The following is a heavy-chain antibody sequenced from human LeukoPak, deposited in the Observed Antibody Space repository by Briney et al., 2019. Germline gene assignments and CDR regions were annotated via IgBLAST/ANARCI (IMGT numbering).Heavy chain of an antibody. CDR3: ARATNFYYYYGMDV. CDR2: INPSSGAT. J-gene: IGHJ6*02. CDR1: GGTFSSYA. V-gene: IGHV1-46*04. D-gene: IGHD1-26*01. Sequence: ASVKVSCKASGGTFSSYAISWVRRAPGQGLEWMGIINPSSGATNYAPKLQGRVTMTRDTSTSTVYMELSSQRSEDTAVYYCARATNFYYYYGMDVWGQGTMVTVSS.